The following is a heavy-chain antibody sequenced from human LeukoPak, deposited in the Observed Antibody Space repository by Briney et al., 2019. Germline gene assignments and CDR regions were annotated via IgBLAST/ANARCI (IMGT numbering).Heavy chain of an antibody. V-gene: IGHV3-30*18. J-gene: IGHJ4*02. D-gene: IGHD4-11*01. CDR3: AKDPQAVNDYSNYFDY. CDR1: GFTFNSYW. Sequence: GGSLRLSCAASGFTFNSYWMTWVRQAPGKGLEWVAVISYDGTKKYYADSVKGRFTISRDNSKNKLYLQMNSLRAADTAVYYCAKDPQAVNDYSNYFDYWGQGTLVSVSS. CDR2: ISYDGTKK.